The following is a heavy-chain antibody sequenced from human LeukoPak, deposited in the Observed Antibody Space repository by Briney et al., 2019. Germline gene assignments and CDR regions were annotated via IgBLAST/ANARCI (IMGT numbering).Heavy chain of an antibody. V-gene: IGHV3-7*01. Sequence: GGSLRLSCAASGFTFSSYGMHWVRQAPEKGLEWVANIKQDGSEKDYVDSVKGRFTISRDNAKNSLYLQMNSLRAEDTAVYYCAKKGVYSVDYWGQGTLVTVSS. CDR3: AKKGVYSVDY. CDR2: IKQDGSEK. J-gene: IGHJ4*02. CDR1: GFTFSSYG. D-gene: IGHD2-15*01.